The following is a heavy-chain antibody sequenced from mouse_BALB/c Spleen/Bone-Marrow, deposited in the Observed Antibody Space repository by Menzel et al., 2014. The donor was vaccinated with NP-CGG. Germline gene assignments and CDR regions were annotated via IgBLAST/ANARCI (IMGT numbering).Heavy chain of an antibody. CDR1: GFTFSSYW. D-gene: IGHD1-1*01. J-gene: IGHJ3*01. V-gene: IGHV6-6*02. CDR2: IRLKSDNYAT. CDR3: TPFTTVPPWFAY. Sequence: DVKLVESGGGLVQPGGSMKLSCVASGFTFSSYWMSWVRQSPEKGLEWVAEIRLKSDNYATHYAESVGGKFTISRDDSKSRLYLQMNSLRAEDTGIYYCTPFTTVPPWFAYWGQGTLVTVSA.